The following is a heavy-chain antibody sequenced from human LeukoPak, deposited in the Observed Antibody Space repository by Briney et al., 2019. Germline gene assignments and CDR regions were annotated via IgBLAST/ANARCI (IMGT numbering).Heavy chain of an antibody. CDR1: GFTFSSYE. J-gene: IGHJ4*02. D-gene: IGHD4-17*01. V-gene: IGHV3-48*03. CDR2: ISSSGSTI. CDR3: ATYGQTTVTLWY. Sequence: GGSLRLSCAASGFTFSSYEMNRVRQAPGKGLEWVSYISSSGSTIYYADSVKGRFTISRDNAKNSLYLQMNSLRAEDTAVYYCATYGQTTVTLWYWGQGTLVTVSS.